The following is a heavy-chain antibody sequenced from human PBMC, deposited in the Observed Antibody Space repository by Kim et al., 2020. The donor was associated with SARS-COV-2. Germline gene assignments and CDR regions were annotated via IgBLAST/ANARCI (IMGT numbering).Heavy chain of an antibody. CDR2: ISHSGST. Sequence: SETLSLTCNVSGGSISSGNWWSWVRQPPEKGLEWIGEISHSGSTNYNPSLKSRITISADKSKNQFSLSLTSVTAADTAVYFCARVDDYWGPGTLVTVSS. CDR3: ARVDDY. CDR1: GGSISSGNW. V-gene: IGHV4-4*02. J-gene: IGHJ4*02.